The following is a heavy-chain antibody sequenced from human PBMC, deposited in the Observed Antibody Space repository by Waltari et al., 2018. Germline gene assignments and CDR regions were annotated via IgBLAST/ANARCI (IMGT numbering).Heavy chain of an antibody. CDR2: FDPEDGET. J-gene: IGHJ4*02. Sequence: QVQLVQSGAEVKKPGASVKVYCKVSGYTLTELSMHRVRQAPGKGREWMGGFDPEDGETIYAQRFQGRVTMTEDTSTDTAYMELSSLRSEDTAVYYCLARTYYDILKDYWGQGTLVTVSS. CDR3: LARTYYDILKDY. CDR1: GYTLTELS. V-gene: IGHV1-24*01. D-gene: IGHD3-9*01.